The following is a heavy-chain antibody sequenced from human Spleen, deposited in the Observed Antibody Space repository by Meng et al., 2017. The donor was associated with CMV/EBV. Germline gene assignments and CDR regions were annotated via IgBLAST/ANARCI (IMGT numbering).Heavy chain of an antibody. D-gene: IGHD2-2*01. V-gene: IGHV1-2*02. CDR2: IHPHRGDT. CDR1: GYTFTAHY. CDR3: ARGLGCSSASCNYYYGLDV. J-gene: IGHJ6*02. Sequence: ASVKVSCKASGYTFTAHYFHWVRQAPGQGLEWMGWIHPHRGDTNYAQQFQGRVTLTRDTSINTGYMELTRLTSDGTAVYYCARGLGCSSASCNYYYGLDVWGQGTTVTVSS.